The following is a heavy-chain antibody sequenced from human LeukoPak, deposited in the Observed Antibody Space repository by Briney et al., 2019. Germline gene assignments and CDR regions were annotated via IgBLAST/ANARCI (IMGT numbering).Heavy chain of an antibody. CDR3: ARWDFGFSDAFDI. J-gene: IGHJ3*02. Sequence: GGSLRLSCSASGFTFTSYAMHWVRQAPGKGLEYVSAISTNGGSTYYADSVKGRFTISRDNSKNTLYLQMSSLRAEDTAMYYCARWDFGFSDAFDIWGQGTMVTVSS. CDR1: GFTFTSYA. V-gene: IGHV3-64D*06. D-gene: IGHD1-26*01. CDR2: ISTNGGST.